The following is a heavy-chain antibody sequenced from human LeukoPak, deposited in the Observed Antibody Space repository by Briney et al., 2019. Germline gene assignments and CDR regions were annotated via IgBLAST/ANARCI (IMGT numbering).Heavy chain of an antibody. Sequence: PGGSLRLSCAASGFTFSDYYMSWIRQPPGKGLEWIGSIYYSGSTYYNPSLKSRVTISVDTSKNQFSLKLSSVTAADTALYYCARHGEKYFEKWGQGTLVTVSS. D-gene: IGHD3-10*01. J-gene: IGHJ4*02. CDR2: IYYSGST. V-gene: IGHV4-34*01. CDR1: GFTFSDYY. CDR3: ARHGEKYFEK.